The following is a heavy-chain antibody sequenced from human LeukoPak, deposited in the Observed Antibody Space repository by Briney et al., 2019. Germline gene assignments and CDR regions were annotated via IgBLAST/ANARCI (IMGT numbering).Heavy chain of an antibody. V-gene: IGHV1-18*01. J-gene: IGHJ3*02. D-gene: IGHD2-2*02. CDR1: GYTFTSYG. CDR3: ARPNATRLVPAAIHHDAFDI. CDR2: INTYNGNT. Sequence: ASVKVSCKASGYTFTSYGINWVRQAPGQGLEWMGWINTYNGNTNYAQELQGRVTMATDTSTSTAYMELRSLRSDDTAVYYCARPNATRLVPAAIHHDAFDIWGQGTMVTVSS.